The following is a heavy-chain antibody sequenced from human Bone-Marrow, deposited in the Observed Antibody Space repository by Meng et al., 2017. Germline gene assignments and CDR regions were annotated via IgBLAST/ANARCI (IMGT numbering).Heavy chain of an antibody. CDR1: GYTFTSYA. Sequence: SVKVSCKASGYTFTSYAISWVRQAPGQGLEWMGGIIPIFGTANYAQKFQGRVTITADESTSTAYMELSSLRSEDTAVYYCARGGPRWRLRLADAFDIWGQGTMVTVSS. J-gene: IGHJ3*02. CDR2: IIPIFGTA. D-gene: IGHD3-16*01. CDR3: ARGGPRWRLRLADAFDI. V-gene: IGHV1-69*13.